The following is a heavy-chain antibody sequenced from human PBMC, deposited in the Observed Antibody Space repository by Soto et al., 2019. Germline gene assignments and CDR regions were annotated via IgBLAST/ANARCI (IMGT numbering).Heavy chain of an antibody. D-gene: IGHD3-22*01. CDR3: TREDNSGFPAADY. Sequence: GGSLRLSCAASGFTFRDYYMSWIRQAPGKGLEWISYISGSSRNTIYADSVLGRFTISRDNGKNSLYLQMNSLSAEDTAVYYCTREDNSGFPAADYWGQGTQVTVSS. V-gene: IGHV3-11*06. CDR1: GFTFRDYY. J-gene: IGHJ4*02. CDR2: ISGSSRNT.